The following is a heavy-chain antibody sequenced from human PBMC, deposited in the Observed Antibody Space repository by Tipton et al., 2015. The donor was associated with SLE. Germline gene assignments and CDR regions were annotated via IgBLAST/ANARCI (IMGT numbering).Heavy chain of an antibody. CDR3: ARGGSDAFDF. J-gene: IGHJ3*01. Sequence: SLRLSCAASGFTFCIYDMHLVRQATGKGLEWVSAIGTAGDTYYPGSRKGRFTISRENAKHSLYLQMTNLRAGDTAVYYCARGGSDAFDFWGQGTRVTVSS. V-gene: IGHV3-13*01. CDR1: GFTFCIYD. D-gene: IGHD3-16*01. CDR2: IGTAGDT.